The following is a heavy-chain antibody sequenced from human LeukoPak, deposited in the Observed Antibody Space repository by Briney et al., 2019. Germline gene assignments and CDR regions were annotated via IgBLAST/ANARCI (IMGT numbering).Heavy chain of an antibody. Sequence: GGSLRLSCAASGFTFSNYAMSWVRQAPGKGLEWVSAITGGDNTYYADSVKGRFTISRDNSKNTMYLQMNSLRAEDTAIYYCAKEGTVAGAGYFDYWGQGALVTVSS. J-gene: IGHJ4*02. CDR3: AKEGTVAGAGYFDY. CDR2: ITGGDNT. CDR1: GFTFSNYA. V-gene: IGHV3-23*01. D-gene: IGHD6-19*01.